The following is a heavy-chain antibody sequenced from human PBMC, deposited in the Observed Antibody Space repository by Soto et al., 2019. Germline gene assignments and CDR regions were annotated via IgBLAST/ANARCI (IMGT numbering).Heavy chain of an antibody. V-gene: IGHV4-34*01. Sequence: QVHLQQWGAGLLKPSETLSLTCAVYGGSFSGYYWSWIRQTPEKGLEWIGEINHSGSTNYSPSLKGRVTLSVATSKNQFSLGLSSVTAADTAVYYCERGEKMAARTEGLYLDYWGQGTLVTVSS. CDR2: INHSGST. CDR1: GGSFSGYY. CDR3: ERGEKMAARTEGLYLDY. D-gene: IGHD6-19*01. J-gene: IGHJ4*02.